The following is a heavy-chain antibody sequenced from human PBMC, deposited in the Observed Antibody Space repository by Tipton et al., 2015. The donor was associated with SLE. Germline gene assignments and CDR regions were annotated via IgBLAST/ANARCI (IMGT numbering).Heavy chain of an antibody. J-gene: IGHJ6*03. D-gene: IGHD3/OR15-3a*01. CDR3: ASARRDWDSYSYYYYYMDV. CDR1: GGSFSVYY. CDR2: INHGGST. V-gene: IGHV4-34*01. Sequence: TLSLTCAVYGGSFSVYYWTWIRQPPGKGLEWIGEINHGGSTNYNPSLKSRVTISIDTSKNQFSLKLSSVTAADTAVYYCASARRDWDSYSYYYYYMDVWGKGPTVTVSS.